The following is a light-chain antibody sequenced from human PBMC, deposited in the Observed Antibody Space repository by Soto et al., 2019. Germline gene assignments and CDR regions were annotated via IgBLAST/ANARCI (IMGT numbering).Light chain of an antibody. J-gene: IGKJ4*01. CDR2: GAF. CDR3: QQYKNWPPLT. Sequence: EIVMTQSPATLSVSPGERATLSCRASQSVSYNLAWYQRKPGQGPRLLIYGAFTWATGIPARFSGSGSGTEFTLAISSLQSEDFGVYYCQQYKNWPPLTFGGGTKVEIK. CDR1: QSVSYN. V-gene: IGKV3-15*01.